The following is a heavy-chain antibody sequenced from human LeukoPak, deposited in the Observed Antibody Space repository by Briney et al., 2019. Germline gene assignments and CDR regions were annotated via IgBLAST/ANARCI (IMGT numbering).Heavy chain of an antibody. CDR2: ISAYNGNT. D-gene: IGHD6-19*01. J-gene: IGHJ5*02. Sequence: VASVKVSCKASGYTSSNYGFTWVRQAPGQGLEWMGWISAYNGNTDYSQKFQGRVTLTTDTSTNTAFLDLRSLRSDDTAVYYCATVERAVSDTWLDLWGQGTLVTVSS. CDR1: GYTSSNYG. CDR3: ATVERAVSDTWLDL. V-gene: IGHV1-18*04.